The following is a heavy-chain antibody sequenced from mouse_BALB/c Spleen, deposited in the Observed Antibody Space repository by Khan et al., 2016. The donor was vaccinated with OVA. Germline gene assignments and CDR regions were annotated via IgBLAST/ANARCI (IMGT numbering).Heavy chain of an antibody. CDR1: GYSITSGYF. J-gene: IGHJ3*01. CDR3: ARGGSSGPAWFAY. Sequence: EVQLQESGPGLVKPSQSLSLTCSVTGYSITSGYFWNWIRQFPGNKLEWMGYIRYDGNSNYNPSLKNRISITRDTSKNQFFLKLNSVTPKDTATXYCARGGSSGPAWFAYWGQGTLVTVSA. V-gene: IGHV3-6*02. D-gene: IGHD3-1*01. CDR2: IRYDGNS.